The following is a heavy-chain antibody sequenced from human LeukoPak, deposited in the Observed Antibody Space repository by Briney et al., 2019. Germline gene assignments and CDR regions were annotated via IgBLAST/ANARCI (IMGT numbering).Heavy chain of an antibody. CDR2: ISPSGNYI. J-gene: IGHJ4*02. D-gene: IGHD2-2*01. CDR3: ARDLSSSTSCYSY. V-gene: IGHV3-21*01. Sequence: NPRGSLRLSCAASGFTFSSHSMNWVRQAPGKGLEWVSSISPSGNYIYYADSVEGRFTISRDNAKNSLYLQMNSLRAEDTAVYYCARDLSSSTSCYSYWGQGTLVTVSS. CDR1: GFTFSSHS.